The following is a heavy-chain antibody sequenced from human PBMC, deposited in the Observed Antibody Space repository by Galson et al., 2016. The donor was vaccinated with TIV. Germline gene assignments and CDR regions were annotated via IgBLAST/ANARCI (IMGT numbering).Heavy chain of an antibody. J-gene: IGHJ3*02. CDR1: GFTFSTFA. CDR3: AKGYEGFNDAFDI. Sequence: SLRLSCAASGFTFSTFAMNWVRQAPGKGLEWVSVISGSGGTTYYADSVKGRFTVSRDNSKNTLYVQMNSPRAEDTAVYYCAKGYEGFNDAFDIWGRGTMVTVSS. CDR2: ISGSGGTT. D-gene: IGHD5-18*01. V-gene: IGHV3-23*01.